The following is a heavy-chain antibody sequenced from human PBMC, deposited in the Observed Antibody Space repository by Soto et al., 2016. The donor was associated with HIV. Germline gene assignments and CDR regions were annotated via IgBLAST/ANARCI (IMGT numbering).Heavy chain of an antibody. CDR2: IYSGGST. V-gene: IGHV3-53*02. D-gene: IGHD6-13*01. CDR1: GFTVTYNY. Sequence: EVQLVETGGGLIQPGGSLRLSCAASGFTVTYNYMSWVRQAPGKGLEWVSVIYSGGSTYYAGSVKGRFIISRDNSKNTLYLQMSSLRAEDTAVYFCARGPYSSSWYAFDVWGRGTMVTVSS. J-gene: IGHJ3*01. CDR3: ARGPYSSSWYAFDV.